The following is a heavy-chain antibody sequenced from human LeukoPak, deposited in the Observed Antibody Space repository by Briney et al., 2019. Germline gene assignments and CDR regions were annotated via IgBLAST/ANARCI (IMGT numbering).Heavy chain of an antibody. CDR1: GFTFSRYA. CDR3: AKSLGYCSSTSCPADAFDI. Sequence: GGSLRLSCAASGFTFSRYAMSWVRQAPGKGLEWVSAISGSGGSTYYADSVKGRFTISRDNSKNTLYLQMNSLRAEDTAVYYCAKSLGYCSSTSCPADAFDIWGQGTMVTVSS. D-gene: IGHD2-2*03. CDR2: ISGSGGST. V-gene: IGHV3-23*01. J-gene: IGHJ3*02.